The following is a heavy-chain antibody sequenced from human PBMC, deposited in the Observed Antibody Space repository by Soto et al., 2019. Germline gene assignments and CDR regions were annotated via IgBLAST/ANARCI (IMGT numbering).Heavy chain of an antibody. CDR3: ARGPSSLSLRKFFFDF. Sequence: QVQLQESGPGLVKPSQTLSLICSVSGDSITGRGYYWSRIRQHPGKGLEGIGYIYYNSNTYYRPSLRSRVTMSLDTSKNQFTLKLSSVTAADTAVYYCARGPSSLSLRKFFFDFWGQGSLVTVSS. V-gene: IGHV4-31*02. J-gene: IGHJ4*02. CDR2: IYYNSNT. CDR1: GDSITGRGYY. D-gene: IGHD6-6*01.